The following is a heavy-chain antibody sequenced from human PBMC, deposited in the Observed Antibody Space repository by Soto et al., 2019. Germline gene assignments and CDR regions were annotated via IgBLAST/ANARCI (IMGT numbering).Heavy chain of an antibody. D-gene: IGHD2-8*01. CDR1: GFTFSSYA. CDR3: AKRTDRMVYAHHKDY. J-gene: IGHJ4*02. V-gene: IGHV3-23*01. CDR2: ISGSGGST. Sequence: GGSLRLSCAASGFTFSSYAMSWVRQAPGKGLEWVSAISGSGGSTYYADSVKGRFTISRDNSKNTLYLQMNSLRAEDTAVYYCAKRTDRMVYAHHKDYWGQGTLVTVSS.